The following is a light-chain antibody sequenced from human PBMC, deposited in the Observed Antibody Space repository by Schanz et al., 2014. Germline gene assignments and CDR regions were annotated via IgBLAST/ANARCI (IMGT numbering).Light chain of an antibody. CDR3: AMHTTYKTLKGV. V-gene: IGLV2-18*01. CDR1: SSDVGRYNR. J-gene: IGLJ3*02. CDR2: QVN. Sequence: QSALTQPPSVSGSPGQSVTISCTGSSSDVGRYNRVSWFQQPPGTAPKLMIFQVNSRPSGVPDRFSGSKSGNTASLTISGLQAEDEADYFCAMHTTYKTLKGVFGGGTKVTVL.